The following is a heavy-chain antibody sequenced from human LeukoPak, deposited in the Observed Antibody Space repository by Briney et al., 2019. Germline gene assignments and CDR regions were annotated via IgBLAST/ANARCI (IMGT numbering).Heavy chain of an antibody. J-gene: IGHJ4*02. Sequence: GGSLRLSCAASGFTVSSDYMNWVRQAPGKGLEWVSGINWNGGSTGYADSVKGRFTISRDNSKNTLYLQMNSLRAEDTAVYYCAKDSRGDLGLDYWGQGTLVTVSS. CDR2: INWNGGST. CDR1: GFTVSSDY. CDR3: AKDSRGDLGLDY. D-gene: IGHD3-10*01. V-gene: IGHV3-NL1*01.